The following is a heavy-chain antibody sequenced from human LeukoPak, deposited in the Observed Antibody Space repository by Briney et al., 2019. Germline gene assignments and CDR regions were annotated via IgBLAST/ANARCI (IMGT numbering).Heavy chain of an antibody. J-gene: IGHJ4*02. Sequence: HPGGSLRLSCAASGFTFSSYAMHWVRQAPGKGQEWVAVISYDGSNKYYADSVKGRFTISRDNSKNTLYLQMNSLRAEDTAVYYCARGGGYGGNRFDYWGQGTLVTVSS. CDR2: ISYDGSNK. CDR3: ARGGGYGGNRFDY. CDR1: GFTFSSYA. D-gene: IGHD4-23*01. V-gene: IGHV3-30-3*01.